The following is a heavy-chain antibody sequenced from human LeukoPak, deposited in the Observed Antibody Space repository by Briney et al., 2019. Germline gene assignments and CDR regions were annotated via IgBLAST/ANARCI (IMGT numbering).Heavy chain of an antibody. Sequence: PGGSLRLSCAASGFTFSSYEMNWVRQAPGKGLEWVSYISSSGSTIYYADSVKGRFTISRDNAKNSLYLQMNSLRGEDTAVYYCAAGSGWKPYYYYYYIDVWGRGTTVTVSS. CDR3: AAGSGWKPYYYYYYIDV. D-gene: IGHD6-19*01. J-gene: IGHJ6*03. CDR2: ISSSGSTI. CDR1: GFTFSSYE. V-gene: IGHV3-48*03.